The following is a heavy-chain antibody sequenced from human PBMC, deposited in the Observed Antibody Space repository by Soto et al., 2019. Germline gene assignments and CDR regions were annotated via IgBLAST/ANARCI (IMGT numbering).Heavy chain of an antibody. Sequence: EVQLLASGGGLVQPWGSLRLSCAASGISISNYPMSWVRQAPGNGLDWVSGISGSGDRTYYADSAKGRFTISKDISRNSLSLQLDSLGVEDTAVYFCVKDDGGYPSTAPHWGQGTLVTVSS. V-gene: IGHV3-23*01. CDR1: GISISNYP. J-gene: IGHJ4*02. D-gene: IGHD3-22*01. CDR3: VKDDGGYPSTAPH. CDR2: ISGSGDRT.